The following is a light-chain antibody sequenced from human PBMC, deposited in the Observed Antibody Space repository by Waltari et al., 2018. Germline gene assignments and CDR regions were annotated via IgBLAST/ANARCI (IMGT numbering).Light chain of an antibody. Sequence: SASTGDRVTITCRASQGISSYLAWYQQKPGKAPKLLIYAASTLQSGVPSRFSGSGSGTDFTLTISCLQSEDFATYYCQQYYSYPLGFGPGTKVDIK. CDR1: QGISSY. CDR2: AAS. V-gene: IGKV1-8*01. J-gene: IGKJ3*01. CDR3: QQYYSYPLG.